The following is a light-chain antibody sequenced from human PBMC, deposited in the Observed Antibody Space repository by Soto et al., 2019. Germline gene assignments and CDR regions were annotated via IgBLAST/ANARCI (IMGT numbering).Light chain of an antibody. CDR1: NIGSKS. Sequence: SYELTQPPSVSVAPGKTARINCGGNNIGSKSVHWYQQKPGQAPVLVIYYDSDRPSGIPERFSGSNSGNTATLTISRVEAGDEADYYCQVWDSSSDHPWVFCGGTKLTVL. CDR3: QVWDSSSDHPWV. CDR2: YDS. V-gene: IGLV3-21*04. J-gene: IGLJ3*02.